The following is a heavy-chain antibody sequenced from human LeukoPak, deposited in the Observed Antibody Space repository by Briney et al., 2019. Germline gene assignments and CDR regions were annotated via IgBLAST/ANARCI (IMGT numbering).Heavy chain of an antibody. D-gene: IGHD3-22*01. CDR3: ARGLGVIDWFDP. CDR2: IYYSGST. V-gene: IGHV4-39*07. CDR1: GGSISSSSYY. Sequence: SETLSLTCTVSGGSISSSSYYWGWIRQPPGKGLEWIGSIYYSGSTNYNPSLKSRVTISVDTSKNQFSLKLSSVTAADTAVYYCARGLGVIDWFDPWGQGTLVTVSS. J-gene: IGHJ5*02.